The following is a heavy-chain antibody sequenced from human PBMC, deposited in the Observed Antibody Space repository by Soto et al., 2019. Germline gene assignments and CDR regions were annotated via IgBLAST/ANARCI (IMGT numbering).Heavy chain of an antibody. V-gene: IGHV1-69*13. CDR2: IIPIFGTA. CDR3: ARDPLGDFWSGYSYYYYGMDV. Sequence: ASVKVSCKASGGTFSSYAISWLRQAPGQGLEWMGGIIPIFGTANYAQKFQGRVTITADESTSTAYMELSSLRSEDTAVYYCARDPLGDFWSGYSYYYYGMDVWGQGTTVTVSS. CDR1: GGTFSSYA. D-gene: IGHD3-3*01. J-gene: IGHJ6*02.